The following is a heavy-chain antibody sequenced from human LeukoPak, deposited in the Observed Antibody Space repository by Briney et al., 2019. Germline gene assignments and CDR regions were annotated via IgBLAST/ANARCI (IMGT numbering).Heavy chain of an antibody. J-gene: IGHJ4*02. V-gene: IGHV3-9*01. CDR2: ISWNSGSI. CDR3: AREGYYFDY. Sequence: SLRLFCVTSGFTFDDYAMHWVRQAPGKGLVWVSGISWNSGSIGYADSVKGRFTISRDNAKNLVYLQMNSLRPEDTAVYYCAREGYYFDYWGQGTLVTVSS. CDR1: GFTFDDYA.